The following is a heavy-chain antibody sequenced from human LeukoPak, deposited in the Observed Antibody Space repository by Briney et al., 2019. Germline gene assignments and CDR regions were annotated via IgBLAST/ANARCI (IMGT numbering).Heavy chain of an antibody. CDR1: GGSISSYY. Sequence: SETLSLTCTGSGGSISSYYWSWIRQPPGKGLEWIGYIYYSGSTNYNPSLKSRVTISVDTSKNQFSLKLSSVTAADTAVYYCARANDYGDYEAGMDVWGQGTTVTVSS. J-gene: IGHJ6*02. CDR3: ARANDYGDYEAGMDV. CDR2: IYYSGST. V-gene: IGHV4-59*01. D-gene: IGHD4-17*01.